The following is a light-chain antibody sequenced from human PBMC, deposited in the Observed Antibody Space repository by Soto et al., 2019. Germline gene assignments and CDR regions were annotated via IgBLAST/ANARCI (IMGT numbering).Light chain of an antibody. V-gene: IGKV3-11*01. J-gene: IGKJ1*01. CDR3: QQPSIWPWT. CDR2: DTS. CDR1: QSVNNY. Sequence: EIVLTQSPATLSLSPGERATLSCRASQSVNNYLAWYQQKPGQAPRLLIYDTSDRATGIPARFSGSGSGTDFTLTISSLEHEDFEVFYCQQPSIWPWTLGQGTKVDIK.